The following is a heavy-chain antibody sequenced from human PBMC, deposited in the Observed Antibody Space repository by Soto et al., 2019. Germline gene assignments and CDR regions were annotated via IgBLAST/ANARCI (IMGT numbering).Heavy chain of an antibody. CDR3: ARVPYYGAAVDY. Sequence: GGSLRLSCAASGFIISNNFMSWVRQAPGKGLEWVSVIYSAGSTYYADSVKGRFTISRDNSKNTLYLQMNSLRTEDTAVYYCARVPYYGAAVDYWGQGTLVTVPS. V-gene: IGHV3-53*01. CDR2: IYSAGST. D-gene: IGHD3-10*01. CDR1: GFIISNNF. J-gene: IGHJ4*02.